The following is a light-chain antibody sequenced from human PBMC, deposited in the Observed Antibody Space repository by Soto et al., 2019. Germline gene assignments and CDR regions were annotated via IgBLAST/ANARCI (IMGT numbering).Light chain of an antibody. Sequence: DIQMTQSPSSLSASVGDRVTITCRASQGISNYLAWYQQKPGKVPKLLIYAASTLQSGFPSRFSGSGSGTVFPLTISSLQPEYVASYYCQKYNSAPLAFGQGTKVEIK. J-gene: IGKJ1*01. CDR1: QGISNY. CDR2: AAS. V-gene: IGKV1-27*01. CDR3: QKYNSAPLA.